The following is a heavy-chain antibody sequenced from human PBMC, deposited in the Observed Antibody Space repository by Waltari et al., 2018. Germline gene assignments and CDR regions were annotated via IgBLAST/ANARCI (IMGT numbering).Heavy chain of an antibody. CDR2: INVDGGNT. J-gene: IGHJ5*02. Sequence: EVQVLESGGGLVKPGGYLRLSCAASGFTYSSHWLHWVRKAPGKGLVWVSRINVDGGNTSYANSVKGRFTISRDNSNNTLYLQINSLRAEDTAVYYCTRTRYCSTASCQVDWFDPWGQGTLVTVSS. V-gene: IGHV3-74*01. D-gene: IGHD2-2*01. CDR1: GFTYSSHW. CDR3: TRTRYCSTASCQVDWFDP.